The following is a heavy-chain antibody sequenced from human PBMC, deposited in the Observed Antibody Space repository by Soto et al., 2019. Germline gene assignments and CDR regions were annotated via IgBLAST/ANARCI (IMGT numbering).Heavy chain of an antibody. CDR2: INPSGGST. Sequence: ASVKVSCKASGYTFTSSYMHWVRQAPGQGLEWMGIINPSGGSTSYPQKFQGRVTMTRDTSTSTVYMELSSLRSEDTAMYYCARYKQLVRAFDIWGQGTMVTVSS. CDR1: GYTFTSSY. V-gene: IGHV1-46*01. D-gene: IGHD6-6*01. CDR3: ARYKQLVRAFDI. J-gene: IGHJ3*02.